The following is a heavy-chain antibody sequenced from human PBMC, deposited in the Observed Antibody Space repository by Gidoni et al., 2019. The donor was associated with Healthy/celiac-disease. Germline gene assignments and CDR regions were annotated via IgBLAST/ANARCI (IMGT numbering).Heavy chain of an antibody. CDR2: IWYDGSNK. D-gene: IGHD6-19*01. V-gene: IGHV3-33*01. J-gene: IGHJ4*02. CDR1: GFTFSSYG. Sequence: QVQLVESGGGVVQPGRSLRLSCAASGFTFSSYGMHWVRQAPGKGLEWVAVIWYDGSNKYYADSVKGRFTISRDNSKNTLYLQMNSLRAEDTAVYYCAREYSSGWYNPVGVGYWGQGTLVTVSS. CDR3: AREYSSGWYNPVGVGY.